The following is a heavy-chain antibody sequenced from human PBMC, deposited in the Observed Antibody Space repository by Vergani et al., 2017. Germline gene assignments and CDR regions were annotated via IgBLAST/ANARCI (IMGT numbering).Heavy chain of an antibody. Sequence: QVQLQESGPGLVKPSETLSLTCTVSGGSISSSSYYWGWIRQPPGKGLEWIGSIYYSGSTYYNPSLKSRVTISVDTSKNQFSLKLSSVTAADTAVYYCARSYYDILTGYNYYYYYGMDVWGQGTTVTVSS. D-gene: IGHD3-9*01. CDR1: GGSISSSSYY. V-gene: IGHV4-39*01. CDR3: ARSYYDILTGYNYYYYYGMDV. CDR2: IYYSGST. J-gene: IGHJ6*02.